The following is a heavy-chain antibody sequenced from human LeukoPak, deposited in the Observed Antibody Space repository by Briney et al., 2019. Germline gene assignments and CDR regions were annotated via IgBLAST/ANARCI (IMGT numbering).Heavy chain of an antibody. CDR2: IIPIFGTA. V-gene: IGHV1-69*13. Sequence: ASVKFSCKASGGTFSSYAISWVRQAPGQGLEWMGGIIPIFGTANYAQKFQGRVTITADESTSTAYMELSSLRSEDTAVYYCARDYYDSSGYYFDYWGQGTLVTVSS. CDR1: GGTFSSYA. D-gene: IGHD3-22*01. CDR3: ARDYYDSSGYYFDY. J-gene: IGHJ4*02.